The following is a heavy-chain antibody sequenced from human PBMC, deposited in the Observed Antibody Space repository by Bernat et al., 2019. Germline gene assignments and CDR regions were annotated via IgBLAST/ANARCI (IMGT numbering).Heavy chain of an antibody. D-gene: IGHD4-17*01. CDR1: GGSISSSSYY. CDR2: IYFSVST. V-gene: IGHV4-39*01. J-gene: IGHJ4*02. CDR3: AGGGDLSFDY. Sequence: QLQLQESGPGLVKPSETLSLTCTVSGGSISSSSYYWGWIRQPPGTGLEWIGRIYFSVSTFSNPSLRSRVTISVDTSKNQFSLKLSSVTAADTAVYYCAGGGDLSFDYWGQGTLVTVSS.